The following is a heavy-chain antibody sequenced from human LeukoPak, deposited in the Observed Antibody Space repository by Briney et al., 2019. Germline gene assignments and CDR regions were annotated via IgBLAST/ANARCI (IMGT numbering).Heavy chain of an antibody. CDR3: ARDLYDSSGYRRHDAFDI. D-gene: IGHD3-22*01. CDR1: GFTFSSYS. J-gene: IGHJ3*02. Sequence: GGSLRLSCAASGFTFSSYSMNWVRQAPGKGLEWVSSISSSSSYIYYADSVKGRFTISRDNSKNTLYLQMNSLRAEDTAVYYCARDLYDSSGYRRHDAFDIWGQGTMVTVSS. V-gene: IGHV3-21*01. CDR2: ISSSSSYI.